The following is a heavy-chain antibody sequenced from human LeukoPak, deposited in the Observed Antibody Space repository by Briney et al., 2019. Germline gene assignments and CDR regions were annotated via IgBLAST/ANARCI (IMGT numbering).Heavy chain of an antibody. V-gene: IGHV3-15*01. J-gene: IGHJ2*01. Sequence: GGSLRLSCAASGFTFTNAWMSWVRQAPGKGLEWIGRIKSRTDGGTTDYAAPVKGRFTISRDDSENTLYLQMNSLKTEDTAVYFCTTETNWYFDLWGRGTLVTVSS. CDR3: TTETNWYFDL. CDR2: IKSRTDGGTT. CDR1: GFTFTNAW. D-gene: IGHD1-1*01.